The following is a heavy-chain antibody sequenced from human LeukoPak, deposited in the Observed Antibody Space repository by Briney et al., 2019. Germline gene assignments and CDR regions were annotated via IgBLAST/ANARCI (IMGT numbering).Heavy chain of an antibody. J-gene: IGHJ4*02. CDR2: MYISGST. CDR3: ARDDNGGKSEY. V-gene: IGHV4-4*07. D-gene: IGHD4-23*01. CDR1: GGSISSYY. Sequence: KPSETLSLTCSVSGGSISSYYWSWIRRPAGKGLEWIGRMYISGSTNYNPSLKSRVTMSVETSKNQFSLKLSSVTAADTAVYYCARDDNGGKSEYWGQGTLVTVSS.